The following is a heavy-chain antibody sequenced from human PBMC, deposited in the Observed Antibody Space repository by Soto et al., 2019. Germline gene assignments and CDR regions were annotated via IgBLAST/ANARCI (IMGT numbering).Heavy chain of an antibody. CDR2: ISGSGGST. CDR1: GFTFSSYA. CDR3: AKAAEQGSYYYDSSGYYARELAAYDY. J-gene: IGHJ4*02. D-gene: IGHD3-22*01. Sequence: EVQLLESGGGLVQPGGSMRLSCAASGFTFSSYAMSWVRQAPGKGLEWVSAISGSGGSTYYADSVKGRFTISRDNSKNTLYVQRNSVRAGDRAVYYCAKAAEQGSYYYDSSGYYARELAAYDYWGQGTLVTVSS. V-gene: IGHV3-23*01.